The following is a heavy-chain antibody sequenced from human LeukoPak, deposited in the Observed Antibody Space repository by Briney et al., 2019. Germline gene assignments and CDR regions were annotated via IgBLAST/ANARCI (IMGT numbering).Heavy chain of an antibody. CDR3: ARDLTGGEYFDS. J-gene: IGHJ4*02. CDR2: ISPSSSYI. Sequence: GGSLTLSCVASGFTFSSFKMTWVRQGPGKGLEWVASISPSSSYIFYADSLKGRVTVSSDNGKSSVFLQMSSLRVEDTAVYYCARDLTGGEYFDSWGQGTLVSVSS. CDR1: GFTFSSFK. D-gene: IGHD3-16*01. V-gene: IGHV3-21*01.